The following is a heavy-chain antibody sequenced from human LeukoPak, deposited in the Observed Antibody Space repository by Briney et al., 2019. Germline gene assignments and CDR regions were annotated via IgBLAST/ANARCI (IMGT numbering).Heavy chain of an antibody. CDR1: GGSISSYY. CDR3: ARGARYYDSSGYYLNWFDP. V-gene: IGHV4-59*01. Sequence: SETLSLTCTVSGGSISSYYWSWIRQPPGKGLEWIGYIYYSGSTNYNPSLKSRVTISVDTSKNQFSLKLSSVTAADTAVYYCARGARYYDSSGYYLNWFDPWAREPWSPSPQ. D-gene: IGHD3-22*01. CDR2: IYYSGST. J-gene: IGHJ5*02.